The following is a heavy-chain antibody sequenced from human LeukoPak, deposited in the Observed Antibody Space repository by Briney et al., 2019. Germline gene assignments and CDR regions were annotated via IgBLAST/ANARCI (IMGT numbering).Heavy chain of an antibody. D-gene: IGHD4-17*01. CDR2: IKPNSGRT. CDR1: GYTFTGYD. J-gene: IGHJ4*02. Sequence: ASVKVSCKASGYTFTGYDMHWVRQAPGQGLEWMGWIKPNSGRTNYAQKFQGRVTMTRDTSISTAYMELSRLRSDDTAVYYCAREDGGDYVVVDYWGQGTLVTVSS. CDR3: AREDGGDYVVVDY. V-gene: IGHV1-2*02.